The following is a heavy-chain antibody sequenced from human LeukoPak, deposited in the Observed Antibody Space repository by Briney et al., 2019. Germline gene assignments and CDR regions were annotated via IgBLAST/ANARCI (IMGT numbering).Heavy chain of an antibody. CDR1: GFTFSSYS. J-gene: IGHJ6*02. CDR2: ISSSSSYI. D-gene: IGHD2-21*01. V-gene: IGHV3-21*01. Sequence: PGGSLRLSCAASGFTFSSYSMNWVRQAPGKGLEWVSSISSSSSYIYYADSVKGRFTISRDNAKNSLYLQMNSLRAEDTAVYYCARDLRWVYYYGMDVWGQGTLVIVSS. CDR3: ARDLRWVYYYGMDV.